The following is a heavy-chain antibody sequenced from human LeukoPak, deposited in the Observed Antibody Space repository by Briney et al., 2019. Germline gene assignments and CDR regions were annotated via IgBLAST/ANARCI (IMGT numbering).Heavy chain of an antibody. Sequence: QPGGSLRLSCAASGFTFSSYEMNWVRQAPGKGLERVSYISSSGSTIYYADSVKGRFTISRDNAKNSLYLQMNSLRAEDTAVYYCARDSLQLDVWGQGTTVTVSS. CDR1: GFTFSSYE. V-gene: IGHV3-48*03. CDR3: ARDSLQLDV. J-gene: IGHJ6*02. CDR2: ISSSGSTI.